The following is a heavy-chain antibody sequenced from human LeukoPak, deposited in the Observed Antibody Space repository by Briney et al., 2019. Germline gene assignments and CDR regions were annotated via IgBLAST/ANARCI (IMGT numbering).Heavy chain of an antibody. J-gene: IGHJ4*02. CDR3: ARFNGDYGFDY. V-gene: IGHV4-34*01. CDR1: GESFSAYY. D-gene: IGHD4-17*01. CDR2: IYYSGST. Sequence: SETLSLTCAVYGESFSAYYWTWIRQPPGKGLEWIGSIYYSGSTYYNPSLKSRVTISVDTSKNQSSLKLSSVTAADTAVYYCARFNGDYGFDYWGQGTLVTVSS.